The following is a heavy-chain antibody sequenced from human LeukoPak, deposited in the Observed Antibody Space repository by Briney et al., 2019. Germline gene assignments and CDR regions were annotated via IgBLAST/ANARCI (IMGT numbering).Heavy chain of an antibody. V-gene: IGHV4-34*01. Sequence: SETLSLTXAVYGGSFSGYYWTWIRQPPEKGLEWIGEINHSGSTNYNPSLKSRVTISIDTSKNQFSLKLSSVTAADTAVYYCARSPDATYYYYYMDVWGKGTTVTVSS. D-gene: IGHD2-15*01. CDR2: INHSGST. J-gene: IGHJ6*03. CDR1: GGSFSGYY. CDR3: ARSPDATYYYYYMDV.